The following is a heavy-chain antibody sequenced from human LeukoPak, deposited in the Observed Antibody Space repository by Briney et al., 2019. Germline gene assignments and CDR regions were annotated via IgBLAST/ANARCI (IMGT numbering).Heavy chain of an antibody. CDR2: IIPIFGTA. D-gene: IGHD3-22*01. V-gene: IGHV1-69*05. CDR1: GGTFSSYA. Sequence: SVKVSCKASGGTFSSYAISWVRQAPGQGLEWMGGIIPIFGTANYAQKLQGRDTITTDESTSTAYMELSSLRSENTAVYYCATQGPRRLYYDSSGIRGYYYYMDVWGKGTTVTVSS. J-gene: IGHJ6*03. CDR3: ATQGPRRLYYDSSGIRGYYYYMDV.